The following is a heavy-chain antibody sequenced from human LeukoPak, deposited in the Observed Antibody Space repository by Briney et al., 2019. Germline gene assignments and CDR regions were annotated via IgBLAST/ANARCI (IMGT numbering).Heavy chain of an antibody. CDR1: GFTFSSYW. CDR3: ASSGSYQESHFDY. Sequence: HPGGSLRLSCAASGFTFSSYWMHWVREVPGKGLVWVSRINGDGSSTSYADSVKGRFTISRDNSKNTLYLQMNSLRAEDTAVYYCASSGSYQESHFDYWGQGTLVTVSS. V-gene: IGHV3-74*01. D-gene: IGHD1-26*01. J-gene: IGHJ4*02. CDR2: INGDGSST.